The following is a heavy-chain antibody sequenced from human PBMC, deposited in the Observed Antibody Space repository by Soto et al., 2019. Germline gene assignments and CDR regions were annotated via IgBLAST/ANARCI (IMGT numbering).Heavy chain of an antibody. D-gene: IGHD6-19*01. J-gene: IGHJ4*02. V-gene: IGHV1-18*04. CDR2: ISIYNGHT. Sequence: ASVKVSCKASGYTFTSYGITWVRQAPGQGLEWMGWISIYNGHTEFAQKFQGRVTMTTDISTTTAYMELRSLKFDDTALYYCARRGSGLVDFWGQGTSVTVS. CDR3: ARRGSGLVDF. CDR1: GYTFTSYG.